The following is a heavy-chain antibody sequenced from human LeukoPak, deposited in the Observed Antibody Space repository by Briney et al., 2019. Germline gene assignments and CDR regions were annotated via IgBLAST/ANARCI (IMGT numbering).Heavy chain of an antibody. CDR1: GFTFSTYT. CDR2: ISSSSSSI. Sequence: GGSLRLSCAASGFTFSTYTMNWVRQAPGKGLEWVSSISSSSSSIYYVDSVKGRCTISRDNSKKTLFLHMNSLRAEDTAVYYCARGMSATSGYLELEYWGQGTLVTVST. J-gene: IGHJ4*02. V-gene: IGHV3-21*04. D-gene: IGHD3-22*01. CDR3: ARGMSATSGYLELEY.